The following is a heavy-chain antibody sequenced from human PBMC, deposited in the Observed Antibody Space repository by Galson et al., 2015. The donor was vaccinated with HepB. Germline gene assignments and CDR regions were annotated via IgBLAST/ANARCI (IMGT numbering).Heavy chain of an antibody. CDR2: IYPGDSDT. CDR1: GYSFSNYW. V-gene: IGHV5-51*01. Sequence: QSGAEVKKPGESLKISCKASGYSFSNYWIGWVRQMPGKGLEWMGIIYPGDSDTRYSPSFQGQVTISADKSVTTAYLQWSSLKASDTAIYYCARQRQLEPPFIDYWGQGTSVTVSS. D-gene: IGHD1-1*01. J-gene: IGHJ4*02. CDR3: ARQRQLEPPFIDY.